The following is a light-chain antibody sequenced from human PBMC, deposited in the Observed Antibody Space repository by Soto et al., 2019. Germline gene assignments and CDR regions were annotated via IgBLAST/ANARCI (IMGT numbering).Light chain of an antibody. J-gene: IGKJ2*01. Sequence: EIVLTQSPGTLSLSPGERATLSCRASQTVSSSYLAWYQQKPDQAPRLLIYGASSRATGIPDGLSGSGSGTDFTITISRLEPEDFAVYYCQQYGSSLYTFGQGTKLEIK. CDR3: QQYGSSLYT. CDR1: QTVSSSY. V-gene: IGKV3-20*01. CDR2: GAS.